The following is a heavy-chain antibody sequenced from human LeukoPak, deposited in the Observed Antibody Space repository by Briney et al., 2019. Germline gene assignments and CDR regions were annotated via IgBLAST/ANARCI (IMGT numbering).Heavy chain of an antibody. Sequence: GGSLRLSCAASGFTFSSYAMSWVRQSPGKGLEWVSAISGSGDSTYYADSVKGRFTISRDNSKNTLYLQMNSLRAEDTALYYCAKDFHRLGEFDAFDIWGQGTMVTVSS. V-gene: IGHV3-23*01. D-gene: IGHD3-16*01. J-gene: IGHJ3*02. CDR3: AKDFHRLGEFDAFDI. CDR2: ISGSGDST. CDR1: GFTFSSYA.